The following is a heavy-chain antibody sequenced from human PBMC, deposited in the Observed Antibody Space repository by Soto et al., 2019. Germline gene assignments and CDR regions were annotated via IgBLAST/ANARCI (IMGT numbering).Heavy chain of an antibody. Sequence: SLRLACVGSGFTLNNYGVHWVRQAPGKGLEWVALVWYDGLRQTYLDSVRGQVTISADESINTAYLQWSSLKASDTAMYYCARLYHHGGYARSAGDFDSWGQGTQVTVSS. CDR3: ARLYHHGGYARSAGDFDS. CDR2: VWYDGLRQ. J-gene: IGHJ4*02. V-gene: IGHV3-33*01. D-gene: IGHD3-22*01. CDR1: GFTLNNYG.